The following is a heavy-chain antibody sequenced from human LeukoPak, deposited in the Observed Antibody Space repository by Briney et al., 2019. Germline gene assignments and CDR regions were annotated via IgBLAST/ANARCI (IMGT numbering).Heavy chain of an antibody. CDR2: IKQDGSEK. V-gene: IGHV3-7*01. D-gene: IGHD2-21*02. CDR3: ARVGGDRGY. CDR1: SYY. Sequence: SYYWSWGRQAPGKGLEWVANIKQDGSEKYYVDSVKGRFTISRDNAKNSLYLQMNSLRAEDTAVYYCARVGGDRGYWGQGTLVTVSS. J-gene: IGHJ4*02.